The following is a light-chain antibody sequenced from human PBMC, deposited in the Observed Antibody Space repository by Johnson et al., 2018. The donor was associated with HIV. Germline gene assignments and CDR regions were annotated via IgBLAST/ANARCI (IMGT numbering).Light chain of an antibody. V-gene: IGLV1-51*01. J-gene: IGLJ1*01. CDR1: SSNIGNNY. CDR2: DNY. CDR3: GTWDSSLSVAYV. Sequence: QSVLTQAPSVSAAPGQKVTISCSGSSSNIGNNYVSWYQQLPGTAPKLLIYDNYKRPSGTPDRFSGSKSGTSATLGITGLQTGDEADYYCGTWDSSLSVAYVFGTGTKVTVL.